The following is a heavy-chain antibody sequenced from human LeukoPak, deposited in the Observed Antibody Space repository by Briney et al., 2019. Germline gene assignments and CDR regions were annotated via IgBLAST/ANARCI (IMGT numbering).Heavy chain of an antibody. V-gene: IGHV1-18*04. Sequence: ASVKVSCKASGYTFTGYYMHWVRQAPGQGLEWMGWISAYNGNTNYAQKLQGRVTMTTDTSTSTAYMELRSLRSDDTAVYYCATGGYCSGGSCYYIGSNAFDIWGQGTMVTVSS. CDR1: GYTFTGYY. CDR2: ISAYNGNT. D-gene: IGHD2-15*01. CDR3: ATGGYCSGGSCYYIGSNAFDI. J-gene: IGHJ3*02.